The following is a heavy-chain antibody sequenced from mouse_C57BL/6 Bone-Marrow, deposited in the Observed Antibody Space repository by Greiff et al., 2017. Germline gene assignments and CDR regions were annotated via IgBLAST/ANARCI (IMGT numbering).Heavy chain of an antibody. Sequence: QVQLQQPGAELVRPGSSVKLSCKASGYTFTSYWMDWVKQRPGQGLEWIGNIYPSDSETHYNQKFKDKATLTVDKSSSTAYVQLSSLTSEDSAVYYCARWGYYDDYWGQGTTLTVSS. CDR3: ARWGYYDDY. J-gene: IGHJ2*01. V-gene: IGHV1-61*01. D-gene: IGHD2-4*01. CDR1: GYTFTSYW. CDR2: IYPSDSET.